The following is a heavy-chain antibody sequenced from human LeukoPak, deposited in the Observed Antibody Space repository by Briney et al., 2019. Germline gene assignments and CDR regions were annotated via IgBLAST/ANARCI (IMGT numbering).Heavy chain of an antibody. CDR3: ARYVGHSSSYVFDY. CDR1: GGSISSHY. J-gene: IGHJ4*02. V-gene: IGHV4-59*11. CDR2: IYYSGST. Sequence: PSETLSLTCTVSGGSISSHYWSWIRQPPGKGLEWIGYIYYSGSTNYNPSLKSRVTILVDTSKNQFSLKLSSVTAADTAVYYCARYVGHSSSYVFDYWGQGTLVTVSS. D-gene: IGHD6-6*01.